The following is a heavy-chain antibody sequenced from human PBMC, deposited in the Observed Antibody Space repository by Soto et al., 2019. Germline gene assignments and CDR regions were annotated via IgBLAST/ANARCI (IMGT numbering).Heavy chain of an antibody. Sequence: QLQLQESGSGLVKPSQTLSLTCAVSGGSISSGGYSWSWIRQPPGKGLEWIGYIYHSGSTYYNPSLKRXXTXSXXRSKNQFSLKLSSVTAADTAVYYCARGYSYGYFDYWGQGTLVTVSS. CDR1: GGSISSGGYS. V-gene: IGHV4-30-2*01. J-gene: IGHJ4*02. CDR2: IYHSGST. D-gene: IGHD5-18*01. CDR3: ARGYSYGYFDY.